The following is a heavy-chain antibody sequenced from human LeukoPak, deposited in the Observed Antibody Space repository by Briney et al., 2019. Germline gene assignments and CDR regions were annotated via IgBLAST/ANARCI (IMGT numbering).Heavy chain of an antibody. CDR1: GFTFSSYG. CDR2: IRYDGRNK. Sequence: GWSLRLSCAASGFTFSSYGMHWVRQAPGKGLEWVAFIRYDGRNKYYADSVKGRFTISRDNSKNTLYLQMNSLRAEDTAVYYCAKDERCSSTSCLRYYYYYMDVWGKGTTVTASS. J-gene: IGHJ6*03. V-gene: IGHV3-30*02. D-gene: IGHD2-2*01. CDR3: AKDERCSSTSCLRYYYYYMDV.